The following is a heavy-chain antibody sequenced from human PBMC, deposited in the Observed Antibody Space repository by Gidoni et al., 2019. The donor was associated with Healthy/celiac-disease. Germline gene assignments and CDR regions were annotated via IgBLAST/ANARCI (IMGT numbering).Heavy chain of an antibody. D-gene: IGHD3-10*01. CDR3: AKLRANYYGSGSSDFDY. CDR2: ISGSGGST. CDR1: GFTFSRYA. V-gene: IGHV3-23*01. J-gene: IGHJ4*02. Sequence: EVQLLESGGGLVQPGGSLRLSCAASGFTFSRYAMSWVRQAPGKGLEWVSAISGSGGSTYYADSVKGRFTISRDNSKNTLYLQMNSLRAEDTAVYYCAKLRANYYGSGSSDFDYWGQGTLVTVSS.